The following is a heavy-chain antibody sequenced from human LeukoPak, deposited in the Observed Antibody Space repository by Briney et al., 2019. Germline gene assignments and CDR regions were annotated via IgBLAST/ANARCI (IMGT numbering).Heavy chain of an antibody. CDR3: TTGDLWFGGEGFDY. CDR2: IKSKTDGGTT. D-gene: IGHD3-10*01. J-gene: IGHJ4*02. Sequence: GGSLRLSCAASGFTFSSYWMSWVRQAPGKGLEWVGRIKSKTDGGTTDYAAPVKGRFTISRDDSKNTLYLQMNSLKTEDTAVYYCTTGDLWFGGEGFDYWGQGTLVTVSS. V-gene: IGHV3-15*01. CDR1: GFTFSSYW.